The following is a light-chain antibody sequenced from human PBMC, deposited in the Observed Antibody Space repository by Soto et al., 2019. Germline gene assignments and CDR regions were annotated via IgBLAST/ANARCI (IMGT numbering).Light chain of an antibody. V-gene: IGLV1-51*01. Sequence: QSVLPQPPSVSSAPGQKVTISCSGSSSNIGGNSVSWYQQLPGTAPKLLIYDDNKRPSGIPDRFSGSKSGTSATLGITGFHTGDDADYHCGSWDSSLSAYVFGTGTKVTVL. CDR3: GSWDSSLSAYV. CDR2: DDN. J-gene: IGLJ1*01. CDR1: SSNIGGNS.